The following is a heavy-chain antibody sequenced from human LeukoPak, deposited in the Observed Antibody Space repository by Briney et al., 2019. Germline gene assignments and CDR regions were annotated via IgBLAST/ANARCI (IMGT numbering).Heavy chain of an antibody. J-gene: IGHJ4*02. CDR3: AKTDNYDSSGYHDY. Sequence: PGGSLRLSCATSGFTFDDYAMHWVRQAPGKGLEWVSGITWNSGRVGYADSVKGRFAISRDNSKNTLYLQMNSLKTEDTAVYYCAKTDNYDSSGYHDYWGQGTLVTVSS. CDR1: GFTFDDYA. CDR2: ITWNSGRV. V-gene: IGHV3-9*01. D-gene: IGHD3-22*01.